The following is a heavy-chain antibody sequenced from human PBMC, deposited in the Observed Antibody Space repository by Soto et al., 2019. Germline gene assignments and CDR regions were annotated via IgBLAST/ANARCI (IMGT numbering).Heavy chain of an antibody. V-gene: IGHV1-69*06. CDR1: GGTFNNYG. D-gene: IGHD6-13*01. CDR2: IIPIFGTT. CDR3: ARDLPSAVIAPAGPKYFDP. Sequence: QVQLVQSGAEVKKPGSSVKVSCKASGGTFNNYGISWVRQAPGQGLEWMGGIIPIFGTTNYAQKFQGRVTISVDKSTSTADMELSSLRSEDTAVYYCARDLPSAVIAPAGPKYFDPWGQGTLVAVSS. J-gene: IGHJ5*02.